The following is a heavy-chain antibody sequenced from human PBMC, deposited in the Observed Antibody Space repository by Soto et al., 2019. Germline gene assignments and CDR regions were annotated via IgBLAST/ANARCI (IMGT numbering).Heavy chain of an antibody. CDR3: ASIIVGTTPGH. CDR1: GFTFSTYS. CDR2: IYTSGSPT. J-gene: IGHJ4*02. V-gene: IGHV3-48*01. D-gene: IGHD1-26*01. Sequence: PGGSLRLSCAASGFTFSTYSMNWVRQAPGKGLEWLSYIYTSGSPTYYADSVKGRFTISRDNARNSLYLQMNSLRAEDTAVYYCASIIVGTTPGHWGQGTLVTVSS.